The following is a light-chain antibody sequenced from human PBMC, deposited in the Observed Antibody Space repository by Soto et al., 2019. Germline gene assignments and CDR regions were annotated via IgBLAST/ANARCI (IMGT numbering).Light chain of an antibody. CDR1: SSNIGNNY. J-gene: IGLJ3*02. CDR2: ENN. CDR3: GTWDKSLSAGV. Sequence: QSVLTQPPSVSAAPGQKVTISCSGSSSNIGNNYVSWYQQLPGTAPKLLIYENNKRPSGIPDRFSGSKSGTSATLGITGLQTGDEAVYYCGTWDKSLSAGVFGGGTKLTVL. V-gene: IGLV1-51*01.